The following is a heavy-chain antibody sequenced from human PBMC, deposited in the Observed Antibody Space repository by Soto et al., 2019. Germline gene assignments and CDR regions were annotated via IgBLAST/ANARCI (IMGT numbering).Heavy chain of an antibody. CDR1: GYTFTDYY. V-gene: IGHV1-2*04. J-gene: IGHJ3*02. CDR2: VNTDTGGT. CDR3: GRPEEMAVACHSFDI. D-gene: IGHD2-21*01. Sequence: QVQLVQSGAEVKKPGASVKLSCKASGYTFTDYYIHWVRLVPGQGLEWLGWVNTDTGGTNYAQKERGCGSVTRDMSISATDMELSSLTSDDTYIDYCGRPEEMAVACHSFDIWAQGTMGSVSS.